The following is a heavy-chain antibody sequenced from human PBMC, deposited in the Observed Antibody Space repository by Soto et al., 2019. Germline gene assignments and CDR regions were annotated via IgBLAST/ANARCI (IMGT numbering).Heavy chain of an antibody. CDR2: ISYDGSNK. V-gene: IGHV3-30-3*01. D-gene: IGHD6-13*01. Sequence: QVQLVESGGGVVQPGRSLRLSCAASGFTFSSYAMHWVRQAPGKGLEWVAVISYDGSNKYYADSVKGRFTISRDNSKNTLYLQMNSRRAEDTAVYYCAIDSPNTPDRYSSSWATEAPLEYWGQGTLVTVSS. J-gene: IGHJ4*02. CDR1: GFTFSSYA. CDR3: AIDSPNTPDRYSSSWATEAPLEY.